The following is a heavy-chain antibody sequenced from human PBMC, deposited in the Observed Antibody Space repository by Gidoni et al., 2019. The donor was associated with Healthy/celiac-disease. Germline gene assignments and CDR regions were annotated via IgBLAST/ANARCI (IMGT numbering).Heavy chain of an antibody. CDR2: ISSSSSYI. D-gene: IGHD2-15*01. CDR3: ARCRMNWYFDL. CDR1: AFTFSSYS. J-gene: IGHJ2*01. Sequence: EVQLVESGGGLVKPGGSLRLSCAASAFTFSSYSMKWVRQAPGKGLECVSSISSSSSYIYYADSVKGRFTISRDNAKNSLYLQMNSLRAEDTAVYYCARCRMNWYFDLWGRGTLVTVSS. V-gene: IGHV3-21*01.